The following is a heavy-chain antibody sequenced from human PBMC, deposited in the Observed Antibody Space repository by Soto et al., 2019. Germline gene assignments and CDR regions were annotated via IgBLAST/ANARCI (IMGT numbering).Heavy chain of an antibody. J-gene: IGHJ4*02. CDR2: ISSDGSDK. Sequence: QVQLVESGGGVVQPGRSLRLSCAASGLSFSNCGMHWVRQAPGKGLEWVAAISSDGSDKYYSESVKGRFTISRDNSKNTLFLQMNSLRVEDTAVYYCVTGSEVARQELDYWGQGTLVTVSS. CDR1: GLSFSNCG. D-gene: IGHD2-15*01. CDR3: VTGSEVARQELDY. V-gene: IGHV3-30*03.